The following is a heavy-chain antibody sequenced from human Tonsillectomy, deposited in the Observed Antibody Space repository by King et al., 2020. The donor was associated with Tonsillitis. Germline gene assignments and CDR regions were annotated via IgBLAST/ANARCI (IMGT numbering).Heavy chain of an antibody. V-gene: IGHV3-11*01. J-gene: IGHJ2*01. CDR2: ISSGGSTI. CDR3: ARVSSNGWYFDL. Sequence: VQLVESGGGLVKPGGSLRLSCAASGFTFSDYYMSWIRQAPGKGLECVSYISSGGSTISYADSVKGRFTISRDNAMNSLYLQMNSLRAEDTAVYYCARVSSNGWYFDLWGRGTLVTVSS. D-gene: IGHD2-8*01. CDR1: GFTFSDYY.